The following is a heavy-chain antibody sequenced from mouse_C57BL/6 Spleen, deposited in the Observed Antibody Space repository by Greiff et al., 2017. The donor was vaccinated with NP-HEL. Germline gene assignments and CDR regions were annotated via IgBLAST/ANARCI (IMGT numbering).Heavy chain of an antibody. CDR1: GYSFTDYN. CDR3: ARGGYYSNYAYAMDY. V-gene: IGHV1-39*01. Sequence: EVQGVESGPELVKPGASVKISCKASGYSFTDYNMNWVKQSNGKSLEWIGVINPNYGTTSYNQKFKGKATLTVDQSSSTAYMQLNSLTSEDSAVYYCARGGYYSNYAYAMDYWGQGTSVTVSS. D-gene: IGHD2-5*01. CDR2: INPNYGTT. J-gene: IGHJ4*01.